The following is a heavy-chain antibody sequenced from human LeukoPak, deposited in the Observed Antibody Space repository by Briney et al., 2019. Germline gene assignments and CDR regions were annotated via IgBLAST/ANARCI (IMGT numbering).Heavy chain of an antibody. D-gene: IGHD2-15*01. J-gene: IGHJ4*02. CDR3: AHRRGGYFDY. Sequence: SGPTLVKPTQTLTLTYSFSGFSLTTEQEAVGWIRQPPGKALEWVALIYWHDERRYSPSLKSRLTITKDTSKNQVVFTITDMDPVDTATYYCAHRRGGYFDYWGQGTLVTVSS. V-gene: IGHV2-5*01. CDR2: IYWHDER. CDR1: GFSLTTEQEA.